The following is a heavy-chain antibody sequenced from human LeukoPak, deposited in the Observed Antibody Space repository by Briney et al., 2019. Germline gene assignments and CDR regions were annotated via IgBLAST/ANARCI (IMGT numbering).Heavy chain of an antibody. D-gene: IGHD6-13*01. Sequence: GGSLRLSCAASGFTFSSYAMSWVRQAPGKGLEWVSAISGSGGSTYYADSVKGRFTISRDNSKNTLYMQMNSLRAEDTAVCYCAKDGSSWYVDYFDDWGQGTLVTVSS. CDR2: ISGSGGST. CDR1: GFTFSSYA. J-gene: IGHJ4*02. V-gene: IGHV3-23*01. CDR3: AKDGSSWYVDYFDD.